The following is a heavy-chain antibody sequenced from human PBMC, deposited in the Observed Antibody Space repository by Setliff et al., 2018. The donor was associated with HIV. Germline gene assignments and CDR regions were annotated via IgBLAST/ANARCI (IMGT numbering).Heavy chain of an antibody. CDR2: IYTSGST. D-gene: IGHD6-19*01. Sequence: LSLTCTVSGGSISSGSYYWSWIRQPAGKGLEWIGRIYTSGSTNYNPSLKSRVTISVDTSKNQFSLKLSSVTAADTAVYYCARFIAVAGFDYWGQGTLVTVSS. J-gene: IGHJ4*02. CDR1: GGSISSGSYY. CDR3: ARFIAVAGFDY. V-gene: IGHV4-61*02.